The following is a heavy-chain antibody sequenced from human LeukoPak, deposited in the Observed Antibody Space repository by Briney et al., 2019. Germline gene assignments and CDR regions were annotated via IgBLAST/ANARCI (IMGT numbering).Heavy chain of an antibody. V-gene: IGHV3-66*01. CDR2: IYSGGTT. J-gene: IGHJ3*02. CDR3: ARDSTVLRAFDI. Sequence: PGGSLRLSCAASGFTFTTYWMSWVRQAPGKGLEWVSVIYSGGTTYYADSVKGRFTISRDNSKNTLYLQMNSLRAEDTAVYYCARDSTVLRAFDIWGQGTMVTVSS. CDR1: GFTFTTYW. D-gene: IGHD2-2*01.